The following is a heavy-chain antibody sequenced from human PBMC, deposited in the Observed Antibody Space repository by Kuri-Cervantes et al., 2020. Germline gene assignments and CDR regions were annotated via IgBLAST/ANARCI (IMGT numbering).Heavy chain of an antibody. CDR2: IYPGDSDT. Sequence: GGSLRLSCKGSGYSFTRYWIGWVRQMPGKGLEWMGIIYPGDSDTRYSPSFQGQVTISADKSISTAYLQWSSLKASDTAMYYCARHRAEYYYDSSGFDPWGQGTLVTVSS. CDR3: ARHRAEYYYDSSGFDP. V-gene: IGHV5-51*01. D-gene: IGHD3-22*01. CDR1: GYSFTRYW. J-gene: IGHJ5*02.